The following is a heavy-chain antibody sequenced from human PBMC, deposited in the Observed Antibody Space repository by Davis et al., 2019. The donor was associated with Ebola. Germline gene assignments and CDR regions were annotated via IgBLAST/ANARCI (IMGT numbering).Heavy chain of an antibody. CDR1: GFTFSSFA. CDR2: ISNFGSNK. Sequence: GESLKISCVASGFTFSSFAMHWVRQAPGKGLEWVAVISNFGSNKYFGDSVKGRFTISRDDSKNTLYLQMDSLRAEDTAVYYCAKSTGRMQLWLQHFDSWGQGTLVTVSS. J-gene: IGHJ4*02. CDR3: AKSTGRMQLWLQHFDS. D-gene: IGHD5-18*01. V-gene: IGHV3-30*18.